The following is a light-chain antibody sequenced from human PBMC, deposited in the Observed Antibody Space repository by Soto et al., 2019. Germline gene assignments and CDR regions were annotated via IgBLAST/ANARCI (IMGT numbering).Light chain of an antibody. CDR3: QQSYSTPLYT. CDR1: QSISSY. CDR2: AAS. V-gene: IGKV1-39*01. Sequence: DIQMTQSPSSLSASVGDRVTITCRASQSISSYLNWYQQKPGQAHKLLIYAASSLQSGVPSRFSGSGSGTDFTLTISSLQPEDFATYYCQQSYSTPLYTFGQGTKLEIQ. J-gene: IGKJ2*01.